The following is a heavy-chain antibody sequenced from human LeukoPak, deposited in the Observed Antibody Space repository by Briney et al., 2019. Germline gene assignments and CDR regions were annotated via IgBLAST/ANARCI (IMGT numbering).Heavy chain of an antibody. Sequence: PGRSLRLSCAASGFTFSSYGTHWVRQAPGKGLEWVAVIWYDGSNKYYADSVKGRFTISRDNSKNTLYLQMNSLRAEDTAVYYCAKASRRWLVHGWFDPWGQGTLVTVSS. CDR3: AKASRRWLVHGWFDP. CDR2: IWYDGSNK. CDR1: GFTFSSYG. V-gene: IGHV3-33*06. D-gene: IGHD6-19*01. J-gene: IGHJ5*02.